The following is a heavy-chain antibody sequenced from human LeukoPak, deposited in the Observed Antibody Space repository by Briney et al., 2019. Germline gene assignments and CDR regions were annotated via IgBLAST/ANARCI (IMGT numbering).Heavy chain of an antibody. CDR2: ISSSGSA. V-gene: IGHV4-59*01. CDR1: GASISSYY. Sequence: SETLSLTCTVSGASISSYYWSWIRQPPGKGLEWIAHISSSGSAIYNPSLMSRVSMAVDTSKNQFSLRLISVTAADTAVYYCAREWSGFDFWGQGIMVTVSS. CDR3: AREWSGFDF. D-gene: IGHD2-15*01. J-gene: IGHJ3*01.